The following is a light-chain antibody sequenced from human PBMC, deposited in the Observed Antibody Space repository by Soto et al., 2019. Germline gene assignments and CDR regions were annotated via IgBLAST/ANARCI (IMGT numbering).Light chain of an antibody. J-gene: IGLJ1*01. V-gene: IGLV1-47*01. CDR2: RIN. Sequence: QSVLTQPPSASGTPGQRVTISCSGSSSNIGTHYVYWYQHLAGAAPKLLIYRINERPSGVPDRFSASRSGTSASLAISGLRSEDEGDYYCGSWDDSLSGYVFGTGTKLTVL. CDR1: SSNIGTHY. CDR3: GSWDDSLSGYV.